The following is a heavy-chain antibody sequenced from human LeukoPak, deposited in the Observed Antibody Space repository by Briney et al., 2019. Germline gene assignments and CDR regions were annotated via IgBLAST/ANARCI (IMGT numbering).Heavy chain of an antibody. CDR3: ARDGSGSYWPVY. Sequence: GGSRRLSCAASGFTFSSYAMHWVRQAPGKGLEWVAVISYDGSNKYYADSVKGRFTISRDNSKNTLYLQMNSLRAEDTAVYYCARDGSGSYWPVYWGQGTLVTVSS. CDR2: ISYDGSNK. CDR1: GFTFSSYA. V-gene: IGHV3-30-3*01. D-gene: IGHD3-10*01. J-gene: IGHJ4*02.